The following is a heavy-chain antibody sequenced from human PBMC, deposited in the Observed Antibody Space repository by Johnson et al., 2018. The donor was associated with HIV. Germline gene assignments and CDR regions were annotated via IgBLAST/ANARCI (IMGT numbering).Heavy chain of an antibody. Sequence: VQLVESGGGVVRPGGSLRLSCVISGFTFDDYGMHWVRQAPGKGLEWVSAIGTAGDTYYPGSVTGRFTISRENAKNSLYLQMNSLRAGDTAVYYCARDRSKGGAFDIWGQGTMVTVSS. D-gene: IGHD2/OR15-2a*01. J-gene: IGHJ3*02. V-gene: IGHV3-13*01. CDR3: ARDRSKGGAFDI. CDR1: GFTFDDYG. CDR2: IGTAGDT.